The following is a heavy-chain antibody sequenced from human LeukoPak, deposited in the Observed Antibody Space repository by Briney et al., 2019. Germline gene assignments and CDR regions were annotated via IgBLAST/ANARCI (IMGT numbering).Heavy chain of an antibody. Sequence: PGGSLRLSCAASGFTFSSYEMNWVRQAPGEGRGWVSYISSGGSTIYYADSVKGRFTISKDNAKNSLYLQMTSLRAEDTAVYYCAELGITMIGGVWGKGTTVTISS. CDR1: GFTFSSYE. D-gene: IGHD3-10*02. CDR3: AELGITMIGGV. V-gene: IGHV3-48*03. J-gene: IGHJ6*04. CDR2: ISSGGSTI.